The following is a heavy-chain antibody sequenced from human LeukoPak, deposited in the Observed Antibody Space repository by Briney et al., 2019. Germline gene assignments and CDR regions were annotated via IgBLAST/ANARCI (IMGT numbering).Heavy chain of an antibody. CDR3: ARDQGIAAAGIVGAFDI. CDR1: GGSISSSSYY. Sequence: IPSETLSLTCTVSGGSISSSSYYWGWIRQPPGKGLEWIGSIYYSGSTYYNPSLKSRVTISVDTSKNQFSLKLSSVTAADTAVYYCARDQGIAAAGIVGAFDIWGQGTMVTVSS. J-gene: IGHJ3*02. D-gene: IGHD6-13*01. V-gene: IGHV4-39*07. CDR2: IYYSGST.